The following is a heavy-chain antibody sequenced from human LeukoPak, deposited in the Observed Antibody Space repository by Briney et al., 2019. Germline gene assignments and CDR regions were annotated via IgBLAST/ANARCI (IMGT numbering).Heavy chain of an antibody. CDR1: GVSISSYY. J-gene: IGHJ3*02. CDR2: IYYSGST. V-gene: IGHV4-59*01. D-gene: IGHD3-10*01. Sequence: SETLSLTCTASGVSISSYYWSWIRQPPGKGLEWIGYIYYSGSTNYNPSLKSRVTISVDTSKNQFSLKLSSVPAADTAVYYCARPYYYGSGSYAFDIWGQGTMVTVSS. CDR3: ARPYYYGSGSYAFDI.